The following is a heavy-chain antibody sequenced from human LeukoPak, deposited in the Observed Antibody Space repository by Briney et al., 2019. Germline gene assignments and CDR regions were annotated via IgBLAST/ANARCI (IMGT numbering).Heavy chain of an antibody. CDR3: ARDRVEFWSGYYSLDY. J-gene: IGHJ4*02. CDR2: ISSSGSTI. Sequence: GGSLRLSCAASGFTFSDYYMSWIRQAPGKGLEWVSYISSSGSTIYYADSVKGRFTISRDNAKNSLYLQMNSLRAEDTAVYYCARDRVEFWSGYYSLDYWGQGTLVTVSS. D-gene: IGHD3-3*01. V-gene: IGHV3-11*04. CDR1: GFTFSDYY.